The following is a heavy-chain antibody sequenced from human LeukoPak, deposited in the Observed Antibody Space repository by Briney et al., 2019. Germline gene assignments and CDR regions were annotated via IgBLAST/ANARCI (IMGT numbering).Heavy chain of an antibody. D-gene: IGHD3-16*01. Sequence: SETLSLTCTVSGGSISNYYWSWIRQPPGKGLEWIGYIYYSGNTNYNSSLKSRVTISVDTSKNLFSLKLSSVTAADTAVYYCARGWGFFDFWSQGTLVTVSS. V-gene: IGHV4-59*01. CDR1: GGSISNYY. CDR2: IYYSGNT. J-gene: IGHJ4*02. CDR3: ARGWGFFDF.